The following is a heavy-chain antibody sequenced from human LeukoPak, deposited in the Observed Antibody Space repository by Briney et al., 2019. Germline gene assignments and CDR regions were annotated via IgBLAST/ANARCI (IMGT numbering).Heavy chain of an antibody. Sequence: ASVGVSCNVFRSTLSALSTHWVRRAPGKGLGWVRGLDPEDGETIYTQKFQDRVTMTLDTSTDTAYMELCRLMNEDTAVYYCASGFVAAFIDYWGQGTLVTVSS. D-gene: IGHD5-12*01. CDR1: RSTLSALS. CDR3: ASGFVAAFIDY. CDR2: LDPEDGET. V-gene: IGHV1-24*01. J-gene: IGHJ4*02.